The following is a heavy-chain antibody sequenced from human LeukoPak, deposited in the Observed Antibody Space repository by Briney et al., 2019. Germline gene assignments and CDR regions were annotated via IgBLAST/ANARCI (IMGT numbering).Heavy chain of an antibody. V-gene: IGHV3-11*03. Sequence: PWGSLRLSCAASGFSFSDYYMSWVRQAPGKGLEWVSYISGSTSYTDYADSVKGRFTISRDNAKNSLYLQMNSLRAEDTAVYYCARTLVAAPGSKGGPWGQGTLVTVSS. CDR2: ISGSTSYT. J-gene: IGHJ5*02. CDR3: ARTLVAAPGSKGGP. CDR1: GFSFSDYY. D-gene: IGHD6-13*01.